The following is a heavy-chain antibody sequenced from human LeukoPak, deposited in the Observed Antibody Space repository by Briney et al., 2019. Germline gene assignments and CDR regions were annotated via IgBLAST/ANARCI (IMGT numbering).Heavy chain of an antibody. CDR2: IYTSGST. CDR3: ARAVGSFDWLPLFDL. J-gene: IGHJ4*02. V-gene: IGHV4-4*07. CDR1: GGSISSYY. D-gene: IGHD3-9*01. Sequence: SETLSLTCTVSGGSISSYYWSWIRQPAGKGLEWIGRIYTSGSTNYNPSLKSRVTMSIDTSENQFSLTLSSVTAADTAVYYCARAVGSFDWLPLFDLWGQGALVTVSS.